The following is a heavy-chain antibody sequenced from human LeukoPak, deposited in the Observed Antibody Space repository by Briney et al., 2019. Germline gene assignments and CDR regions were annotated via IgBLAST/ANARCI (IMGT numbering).Heavy chain of an antibody. D-gene: IGHD3-10*01. CDR2: IYYSGST. CDR1: GGSISSSSYY. CDR3: ARSSSRQGRFDY. V-gene: IGHV4-61*05. J-gene: IGHJ4*02. Sequence: SETLSLTCTVSGGSISSSSYYWGWIRQPPGKGLEWIGYIYYSGSTNYNPSLKSRVTISVDRSKNQFSLKLSSVTAADTAVYYCARSSSRQGRFDYWGQGTLVTVSS.